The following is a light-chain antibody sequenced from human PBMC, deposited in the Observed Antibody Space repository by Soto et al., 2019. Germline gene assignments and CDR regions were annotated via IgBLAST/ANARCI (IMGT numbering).Light chain of an antibody. CDR2: GAS. CDR1: QSVSNY. CDR3: QQYDNWPYT. J-gene: IGKJ2*01. Sequence: EVVMTHAPATLSGSPGERDTLSCRASQSVSNYLAWYQQKPGQAPRLLIYGASTRATAIPARFSGSGSGTEFTLTISSLQSEDFAVYFCQQYDNWPYTFGQGTKVDIK. V-gene: IGKV3-15*01.